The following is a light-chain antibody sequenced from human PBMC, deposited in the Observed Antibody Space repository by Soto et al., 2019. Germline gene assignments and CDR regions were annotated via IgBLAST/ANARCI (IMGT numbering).Light chain of an antibody. V-gene: IGLV3-25*02. CDR3: QSADSSGGYHVI. CDR2: KDS. CDR1: SLPKQN. Sequence: SYELTQPPSVSVSPGQTARITCSGDSLPKQNAYWYQQKPGQAPVLVIYKDSERPSGIPERFSGSSSGTIVTLTISGVQAEDEADYYCQSADSSGGYHVIFGGGTKVTAL. J-gene: IGLJ2*01.